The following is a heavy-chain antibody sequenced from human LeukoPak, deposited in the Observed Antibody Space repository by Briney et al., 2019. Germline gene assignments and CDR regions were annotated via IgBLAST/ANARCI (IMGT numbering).Heavy chain of an antibody. CDR1: GFTFSSYG. CDR3: AREEVTSSSWYHYYYYGMDV. J-gene: IGHJ6*02. V-gene: IGHV3-33*01. D-gene: IGHD6-13*01. Sequence: GGSLRLSCAASGFTFSSYGMHWVRQAPGKGLEWVAVIWYDGSNKYYADSVKGRFTISRDNSKNTLYLQMNSLRAEDTAVYYCAREEVTSSSWYHYYYYGMDVWGQGTTVTVSS. CDR2: IWYDGSNK.